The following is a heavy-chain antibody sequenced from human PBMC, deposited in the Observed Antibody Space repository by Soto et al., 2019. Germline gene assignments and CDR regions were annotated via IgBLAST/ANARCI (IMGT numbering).Heavy chain of an antibody. CDR3: ARSQGGSSSLDISYYYYSGMDV. Sequence: QVQLVQSGAEVKKPGSSVKVSCKAPGGTFSSYAISWVRQAPGQGLEWMGGIIPIFGTANYAQKFQGRVTIPADESPSTGYMVRSSPRSEDTAVYYCARSQGGSSSLDISYYYYSGMDVWGQGTTVTVSS. D-gene: IGHD2-15*01. CDR2: IIPIFGTA. J-gene: IGHJ6*02. CDR1: GGTFSSYA. V-gene: IGHV1-69*01.